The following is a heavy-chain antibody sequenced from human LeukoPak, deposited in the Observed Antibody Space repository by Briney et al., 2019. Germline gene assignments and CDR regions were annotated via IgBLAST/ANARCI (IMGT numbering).Heavy chain of an antibody. CDR1: GFTFSSYS. Sequence: GGSLRLSCAASGFTFSSYSMNWVRQAPGKGLEWVSSISSSSSYTYYADSVKGRFTISRDNAKNSLYLQMNSLRAEDTAVYYCARDKGHIVVVVAAIDAFDIWGQGTMVTVSS. J-gene: IGHJ3*02. D-gene: IGHD2-15*01. CDR3: ARDKGHIVVVVAAIDAFDI. CDR2: ISSSSSYT. V-gene: IGHV3-21*01.